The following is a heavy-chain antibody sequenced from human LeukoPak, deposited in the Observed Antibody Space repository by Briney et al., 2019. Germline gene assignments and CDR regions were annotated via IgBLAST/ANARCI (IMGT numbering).Heavy chain of an antibody. D-gene: IGHD1-26*01. J-gene: IGHJ5*02. V-gene: IGHV3-21*01. CDR3: ARGATDTTRWFGP. Sequence: GGSLRLSCAASGFTFNTHSMSWVRQAPGKGLEWVSIISRASESIFYADSVKGRFTIPRDNAKNSLYLQMNDLRAEDTAAYYCARGATDTTRWFGPWGQGTLVTVSS. CDR1: GFTFNTHS. CDR2: ISRASESI.